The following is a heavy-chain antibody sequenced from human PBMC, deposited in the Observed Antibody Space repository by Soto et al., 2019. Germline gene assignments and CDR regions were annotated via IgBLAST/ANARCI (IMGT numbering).Heavy chain of an antibody. D-gene: IGHD3-22*01. CDR3: AREVYDSSGSLGAFEI. V-gene: IGHV1-18*01. CDR1: GYTFNSYG. Sequence: ASVKVSCKASGYTFNSYGISWVRQAPGQGLEWMGWISTYNGNTNYAQRLQGRVIVTTDTSTSTAYMELRSLRSEDTAVYYCAREVYDSSGSLGAFEIWGRGTMVTVSS. J-gene: IGHJ3*02. CDR2: ISTYNGNT.